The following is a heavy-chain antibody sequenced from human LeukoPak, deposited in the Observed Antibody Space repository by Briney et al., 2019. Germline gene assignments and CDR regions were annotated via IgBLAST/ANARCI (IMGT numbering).Heavy chain of an antibody. Sequence: SQTLSLTCTVSGGSISSGDYYWSWIRQPPGRGLEWIGYIYYSGSTYYNPSLKSRVTISVDTSKNQFSLKLSSVTAADTAVYYCARVREDSSGYYDWYFDLWGRGTLVTVSS. D-gene: IGHD3-22*01. CDR2: IYYSGST. CDR3: ARVREDSSGYYDWYFDL. V-gene: IGHV4-30-4*01. J-gene: IGHJ2*01. CDR1: GGSISSGDYY.